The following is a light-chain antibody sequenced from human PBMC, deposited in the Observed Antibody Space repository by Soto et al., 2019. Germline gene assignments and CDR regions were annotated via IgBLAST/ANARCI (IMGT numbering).Light chain of an antibody. Sequence: QSALTQPASVCGSPGQSITISCTGTSSDVGGYNYVSWYQQHPGKAPKLMIYEVSNRPSGVSNRFSGSKSGNTASLTISGLQAEDEADYYCSSFTSINTGVFGGGTKLTVL. CDR1: SSDVGGYNY. CDR2: EVS. J-gene: IGLJ3*02. V-gene: IGLV2-14*01. CDR3: SSFTSINTGV.